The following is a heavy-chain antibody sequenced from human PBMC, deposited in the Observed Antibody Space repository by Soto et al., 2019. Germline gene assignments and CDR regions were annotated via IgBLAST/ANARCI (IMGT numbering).Heavy chain of an antibody. CDR1: GYTFTSYY. CDR2: INPITGGT. J-gene: IGHJ4*02. V-gene: IGHV1-2*02. D-gene: IGHD3-22*01. CDR3: ARNYYDSSDRDYLDY. Sequence: ASVKVSCKASGYTFTSYYIHWVRQAPGQGLEWMGWINPITGGTNYAPKFQGRVTMTRDTSITTAYMELSRLRSDDTAVYYCARNYYDSSDRDYLDYWGQGTPVTVSS.